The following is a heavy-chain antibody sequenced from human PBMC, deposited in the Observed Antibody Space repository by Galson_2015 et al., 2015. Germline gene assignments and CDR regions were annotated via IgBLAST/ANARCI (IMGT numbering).Heavy chain of an antibody. CDR2: ISSSSSYI. CDR1: GFTFSSYS. D-gene: IGHD2-2*01. V-gene: IGHV3-21*01. CDR3: ARKGGGGVVPAAIGITDAFDI. Sequence: SLRLSCAASGFTFSSYSMNWVRQAPGKGLEWVSSISSSSSYIYYADSVKGRFTISRDNAKNSLYLQMNSLRAEDTAVYYCARKGGGGVVPAAIGITDAFDIWGQGTMVTVSS. J-gene: IGHJ3*02.